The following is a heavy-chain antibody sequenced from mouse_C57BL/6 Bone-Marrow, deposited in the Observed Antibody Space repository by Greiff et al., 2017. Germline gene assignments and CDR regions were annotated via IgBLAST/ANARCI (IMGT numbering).Heavy chain of an antibody. CDR3: ARRGYGPYYAMDY. J-gene: IGHJ4*01. CDR1: GFTFSDYG. Sequence: EVMLVESGGGLVQPGGSLKLSCAASGFTFSDYGMAWVRQAPRKGPEWVAFLSNLAYSIYYADTVTGRFTISRENAKNTLYLEMSSLRSEDTAMYYCARRGYGPYYAMDYWGQGTSVTVSS. V-gene: IGHV5-15*01. CDR2: LSNLAYSI. D-gene: IGHD2-2*01.